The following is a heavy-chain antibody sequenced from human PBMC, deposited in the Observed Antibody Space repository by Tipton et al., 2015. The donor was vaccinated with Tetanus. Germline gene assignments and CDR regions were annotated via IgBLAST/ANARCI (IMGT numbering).Heavy chain of an antibody. CDR3: ARLAHGDKEAGVH. J-gene: IGHJ4*02. Sequence: VQLVQSGGVVRKPGESLKIPCKGFGTSFTNYWIGWVRQMPGKGLELMGITYPGDFDTRYSPSFQGLVTISADKSISTAYLLWSNLKASDTAIYYCARLAHGDKEAGVHWGQGTLVTVSS. CDR2: TYPGDFDT. D-gene: IGHD4-23*01. CDR1: GTSFTNYW. V-gene: IGHV5-51*03.